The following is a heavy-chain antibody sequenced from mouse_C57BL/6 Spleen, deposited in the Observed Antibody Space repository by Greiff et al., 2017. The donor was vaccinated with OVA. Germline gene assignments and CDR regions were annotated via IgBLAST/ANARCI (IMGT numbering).Heavy chain of an antibody. CDR2: INPYNGGT. J-gene: IGHJ2*01. Sequence: EVKLQESGPVLVKPGASVKMSCKASGYTFTDYYMNWVKQSHGKSLEWIGVINPYNGGTSYNQKFKGKATLTVDKSSSTAYMELNSLTSEDSAVYYCARGNWDEDYYDYWGQGTTLTVSS. D-gene: IGHD4-1*01. V-gene: IGHV1-19*01. CDR1: GYTFTDYY. CDR3: ARGNWDEDYYDY.